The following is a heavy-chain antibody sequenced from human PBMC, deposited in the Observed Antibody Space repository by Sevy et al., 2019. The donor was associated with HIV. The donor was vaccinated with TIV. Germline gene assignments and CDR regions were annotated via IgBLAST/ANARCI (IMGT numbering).Heavy chain of an antibody. D-gene: IGHD4-4*01. CDR3: ARETDNSARWLDP. V-gene: IGHV3-30*02. Sequence: GGSLRLSCAASGFTLNFHGMHWVRQAPGKGLEWVAFIWHDGSNKYMAYSVKGRFTISRDNSKNTFFLQMNSLTVEDMAVYYCARETDNSARWLDPWGQGTLVTVSS. J-gene: IGHJ5*02. CDR2: IWHDGSNK. CDR1: GFTLNFHG.